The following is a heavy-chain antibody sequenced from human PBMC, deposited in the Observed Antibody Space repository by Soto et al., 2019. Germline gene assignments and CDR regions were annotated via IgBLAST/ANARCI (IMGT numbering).Heavy chain of an antibody. CDR1: GFTFSSNA. D-gene: IGHD1-26*01. CDR2: LSYDGSNK. CDR3: ARDVESGSSQYYYYFYGMDV. J-gene: IGHJ6*02. Sequence: PCWSRRLSCAASGFTFSSNAIHWVRQAPGKGLEWVAVLSYDGSNKYYADSVKGRFTISRDNSKNTLYLQMDSLRTEDTALYYCARDVESGSSQYYYYFYGMDVWGQGTTVSSP. V-gene: IGHV3-30-3*01.